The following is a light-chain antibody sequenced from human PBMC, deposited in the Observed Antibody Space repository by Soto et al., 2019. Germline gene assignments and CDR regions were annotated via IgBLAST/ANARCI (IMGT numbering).Light chain of an antibody. CDR1: QSVSIS. CDR2: GAS. V-gene: IGKV3-15*01. Sequence: EIVMTQSPATLSVSPGERATLSCRASQSVSISLAWYQQKPGQAPRLLIYGASSRVTGFPARFSGSGSGTEFTPTISSLQSEDFAVYYCQQYDNWPRTFGQGTKVEIK. J-gene: IGKJ1*01. CDR3: QQYDNWPRT.